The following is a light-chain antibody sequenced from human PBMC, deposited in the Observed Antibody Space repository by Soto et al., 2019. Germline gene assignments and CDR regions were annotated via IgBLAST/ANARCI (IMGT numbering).Light chain of an antibody. Sequence: QSALTQPASVPGSPGQSITISCSGTSSDVGGYNYVSWYQQHPGKAPQVMIYDVSNRPSGVSNRFSGSKSGNTASLTISGLQAEDEADYYCYSYTTSSTYVFGTGTKVTVL. J-gene: IGLJ1*01. CDR3: YSYTTSSTYV. CDR1: SSDVGGYNY. V-gene: IGLV2-14*01. CDR2: DVS.